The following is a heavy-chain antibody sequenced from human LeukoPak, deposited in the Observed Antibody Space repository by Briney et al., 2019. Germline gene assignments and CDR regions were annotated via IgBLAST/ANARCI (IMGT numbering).Heavy chain of an antibody. J-gene: IGHJ3*02. CDR3: VRNDGDNAFDI. CDR2: ISSSSSTI. V-gene: IGHV3-48*01. D-gene: IGHD4-17*01. Sequence: GGSLRLSCAASGFTFSSYSMNWVRQAPGKGLEWVSYISSSSSTIYYADSVKGRFTTSRDNAKNSLYLQMNCLRAEDTAVYYCVRNDGDNAFDIWGQGTLVIVSS. CDR1: GFTFSSYS.